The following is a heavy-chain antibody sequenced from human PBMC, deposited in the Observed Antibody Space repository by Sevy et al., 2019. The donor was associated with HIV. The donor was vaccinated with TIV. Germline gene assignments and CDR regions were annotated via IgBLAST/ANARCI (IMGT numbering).Heavy chain of an antibody. J-gene: IGHJ5*02. CDR2: IYYSGST. D-gene: IGHD3-10*01. V-gene: IGHV4-59*01. CDR3: ARDMEGWFDP. Sequence: SETLSHTCTVSGGSISSYYWSWIRQPPGKGLEWIGYIYYSGSTNYNPSLKSRVTISVDTSKNQFSLKLSSVTAADTAVYYCARDMEGWFDPWGQGTLVTVSS. CDR1: GGSISSYY.